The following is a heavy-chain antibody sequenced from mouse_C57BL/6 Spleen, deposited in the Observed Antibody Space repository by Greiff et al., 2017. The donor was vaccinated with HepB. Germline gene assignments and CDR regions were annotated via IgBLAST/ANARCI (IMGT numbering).Heavy chain of an antibody. D-gene: IGHD2-3*01. CDR2: IYPGDGDT. V-gene: IGHV1-82*01. CDR3: ARSEIYDGYQDY. CDR1: GYAFSSSW. J-gene: IGHJ2*01. Sequence: VKLMESGPELVKPGASVKISCKASGYAFSSSWMNWVKQRPGKGLEWIGRIYPGDGDTNYNGKFKGKATLTADKSSSTAYMQLSSLTSEDSAVYFCARSEIYDGYQDYWGQGTTLTVSS.